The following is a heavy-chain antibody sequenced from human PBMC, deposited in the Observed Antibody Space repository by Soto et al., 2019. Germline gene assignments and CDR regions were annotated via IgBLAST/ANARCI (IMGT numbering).Heavy chain of an antibody. CDR1: GFTFSRYS. CDR2: ISSSSSTI. CDR3: ASSRGELEDYYYGMDV. V-gene: IGHV3-48*04. J-gene: IGHJ6*02. D-gene: IGHD1-26*01. Sequence: GGSLRLSCAASGFTFSRYSMNWVRQAPGKGLEWVSYISSSSSTIYYADSVKGRFTISRDNAKNSLYLQMNSLRAEDTAVYYCASSRGELEDYYYGMDVWGQGTTVTVSS.